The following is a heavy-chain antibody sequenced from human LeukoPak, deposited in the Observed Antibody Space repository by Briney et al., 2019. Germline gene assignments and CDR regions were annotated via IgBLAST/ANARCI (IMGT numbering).Heavy chain of an antibody. V-gene: IGHV3-23*01. CDR2: ISGSGASI. J-gene: IGHJ6*02. CDR1: GFTFNSYA. CDR3: AKGLNYYYYYGMDV. Sequence: PGGSLRLSCAASGFTFNSYAMSWVRQAPGEGLEWVSAISGSGASIYYADFVKGRFTISRDNSKDTLYVQMNSLRVDDTAVYYCAKGLNYYYYYGMDVWGQGTTVTV.